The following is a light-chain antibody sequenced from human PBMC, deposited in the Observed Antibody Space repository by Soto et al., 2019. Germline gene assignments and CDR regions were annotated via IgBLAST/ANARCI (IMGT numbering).Light chain of an antibody. Sequence: DIQMTQSPSTLSASVGDRVIITCRASQSINTWLAWYQQKPGKVPKLLIYKASSLESGVPSRFSGSGSGTEFTLTISSLQPDDFATYYCQQYTSYSVFTFGPGTKVDIK. V-gene: IGKV1-5*03. CDR1: QSINTW. CDR3: QQYTSYSVFT. J-gene: IGKJ3*01. CDR2: KAS.